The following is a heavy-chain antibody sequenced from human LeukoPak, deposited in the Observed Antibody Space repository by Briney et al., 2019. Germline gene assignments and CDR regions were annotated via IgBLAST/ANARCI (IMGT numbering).Heavy chain of an antibody. Sequence: ASVKVSCKASGYTFTGYYMYWVRQAPGQGLEWMGWINPNSGGTNYAQKFQGRVTMTRATSISTAYMELSRLRSDDTAVYYCARLPRRTDIVVVPATIPTGDVMDVWGQGTTVTVSS. CDR3: ARLPRRTDIVVVPATIPTGDVMDV. CDR1: GYTFTGYY. J-gene: IGHJ6*02. V-gene: IGHV1-2*02. CDR2: INPNSGGT. D-gene: IGHD2-2*02.